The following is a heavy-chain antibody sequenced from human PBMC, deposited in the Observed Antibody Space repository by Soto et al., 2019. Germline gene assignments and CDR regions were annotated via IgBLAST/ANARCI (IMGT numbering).Heavy chain of an antibody. CDR1: GFTFGSYA. CDR2: ISASGGST. D-gene: IGHD2-2*01. J-gene: IGHJ4*02. Sequence: WGSLRLSCAASGFTFGSYAMGWVRQAPGKGLEWVSGISASGGSTYPAEFVKGRFTISRDNSKSTLYLQMNGLRAEDTAVFFWASPGGVVPAESYYFDYWGQGTPVTVSS. V-gene: IGHV3-23*01. CDR3: ASPGGVVPAESYYFDY.